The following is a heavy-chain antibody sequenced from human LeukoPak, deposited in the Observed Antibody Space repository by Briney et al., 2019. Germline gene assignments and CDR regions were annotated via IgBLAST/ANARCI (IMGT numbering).Heavy chain of an antibody. CDR1: GFTFSSYG. CDR2: IWYDGSNK. D-gene: IGHD6-13*01. Sequence: GGSLRLSCAASGFTFSSYGMHWVRQAPGKGLEWVAVIWYDGSNKYYADSVKGRFTISRDNSKNTLYLQMGSLRAEDMAVYYCARAPAAKASYYFDYWGQGTLVTVSS. V-gene: IGHV3-33*01. J-gene: IGHJ4*01. CDR3: ARAPAAKASYYFDY.